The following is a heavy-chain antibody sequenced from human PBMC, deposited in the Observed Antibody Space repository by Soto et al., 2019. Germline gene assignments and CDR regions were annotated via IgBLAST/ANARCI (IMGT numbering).Heavy chain of an antibody. J-gene: IGHJ4*02. CDR1: GGSFSGYY. V-gene: IGHV4-34*01. D-gene: IGHD2-8*01. Sequence: NPSETLSLTCAVYGGSFSGYYWSWIRQPPGKGLEWVGEINHSGSTNYNPSLKSRVTISVDTSKNQFSLKLSSVTAADTAVYYCARLPGILMVYATYFDYWGQGTLVTVSS. CDR3: ARLPGILMVYATYFDY. CDR2: INHSGST.